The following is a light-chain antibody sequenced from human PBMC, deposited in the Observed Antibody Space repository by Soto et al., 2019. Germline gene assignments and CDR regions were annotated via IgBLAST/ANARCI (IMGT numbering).Light chain of an antibody. V-gene: IGKV3-20*01. CDR2: GAS. CDR3: QQYGNSPQT. Sequence: EIVLTQSPGTLSLSPGERATLSCRASQTVRSSYFAWYQQKPGPAPRLLIYGASSRATGLADRFSGSGSGTDFTLTISRREPEDVAVYYWQQYGNSPQTFGQGTKVEIK. CDR1: QTVRSSY. J-gene: IGKJ1*01.